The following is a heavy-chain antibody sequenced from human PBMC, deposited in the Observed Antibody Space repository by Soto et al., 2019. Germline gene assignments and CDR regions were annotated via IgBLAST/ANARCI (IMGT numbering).Heavy chain of an antibody. D-gene: IGHD3-10*01. V-gene: IGHV3-23*01. CDR1: GFTFSNFA. CDR2: ISGSGGST. CDR3: VKHQVSLVRGISPFDY. Sequence: GGPLRLSCAASGFTFSNFAMSWVRQAPGKGLECVSLISGSGGSTSYADSVRGRLTISRDNSKNTVYLQMNSLRAEDTAVYYCVKHQVSLVRGISPFDYWGQGALVTVSS. J-gene: IGHJ4*02.